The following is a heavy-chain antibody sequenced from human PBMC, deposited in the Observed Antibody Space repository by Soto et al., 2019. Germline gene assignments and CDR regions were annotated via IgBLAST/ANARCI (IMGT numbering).Heavy chain of an antibody. CDR1: GGSIISGDYY. CDR2: IYYSGST. D-gene: IGHD5-18*01. Sequence: ASETLSLTCTVSGGSIISGDYYWSWIRQPPGKGLEWIGYIYYSGSTYYNPSLKSRVTISVDTSKNQFSLKLSSVTAADTAVYYCARGGLYSYGPTLDYWGQGALVTVSS. V-gene: IGHV4-30-4*01. CDR3: ARGGLYSYGPTLDY. J-gene: IGHJ4*02.